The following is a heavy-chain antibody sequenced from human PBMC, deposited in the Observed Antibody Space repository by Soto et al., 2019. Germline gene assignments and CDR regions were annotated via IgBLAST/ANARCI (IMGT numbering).Heavy chain of an antibody. CDR3: ARVSRRSAWYPWFAP. CDR1: GGSVSSGSYY. J-gene: IGHJ5*02. CDR2: VYYSGST. D-gene: IGHD6-19*01. V-gene: IGHV4-61*01. Sequence: QVQLQESGPGLVKPSETLSLTCTVSGGSVSSGSYYWSWIRQPPGKGLEWIGYVYYSGSTNYNPSLKSRVTTSVDTSKNQLALKLSSVTAADTAVYYCARVSRRSAWYPWFAPWGQGTLVTVSS.